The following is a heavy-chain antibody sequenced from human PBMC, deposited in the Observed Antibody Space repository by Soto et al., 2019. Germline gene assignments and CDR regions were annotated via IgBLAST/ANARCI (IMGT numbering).Heavy chain of an antibody. J-gene: IGHJ6*02. D-gene: IGHD2-2*01. CDR3: ARHRYCSSTSCFNYYYYGMDV. CDR1: GYSFTSYW. V-gene: IGHV5-10-1*01. CDR2: IDPSDSYT. Sequence: GESLKISCKGSGYSFTSYWISWVRQMPGKGLEWMGRIDPSDSYTNYSPSFQGHVTISADKSISTAYLQWSSLKASDTAMYYCARHRYCSSTSCFNYYYYGMDVWGQGTTVTVS.